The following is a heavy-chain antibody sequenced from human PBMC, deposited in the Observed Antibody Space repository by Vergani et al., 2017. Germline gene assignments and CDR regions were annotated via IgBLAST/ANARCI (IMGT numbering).Heavy chain of an antibody. D-gene: IGHD3-10*01. V-gene: IGHV1-8*01. CDR2: LNPKSGNT. J-gene: IGHJ4*02. Sequence: QVQLVQSGAEVKKPGTSVKVSCKASRYSFTSYDINWVRQATGQGLEWMGWLNPKSGNTGHAQKFQGRVTMTRNTSISTAYMELSSLRSDDTAVYYCARGITVVRGASGYWGQGTLVTVSS. CDR1: RYSFTSYD. CDR3: ARGITVVRGASGY.